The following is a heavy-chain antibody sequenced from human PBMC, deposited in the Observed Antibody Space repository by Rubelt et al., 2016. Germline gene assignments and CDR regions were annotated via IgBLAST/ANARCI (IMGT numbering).Heavy chain of an antibody. CDR3: GRVGSGGTATDLLDY. CDR1: GFTFSSHA. CDR2: ISYDGSNK. V-gene: IGHV3-30*04. J-gene: IGHJ4*02. D-gene: IGHD5-18*01. Sequence: VQLVESGGYLVQPGGSLRLSCAASGFTFSSHAMVWVRQAPGKGLEWVAVISYDGSNKYYADSVRGRFTISRDNAKDSLYLQMNSLRAEDTAVYYCGRVGSGGTATDLLDYWGQGTLVTVSS.